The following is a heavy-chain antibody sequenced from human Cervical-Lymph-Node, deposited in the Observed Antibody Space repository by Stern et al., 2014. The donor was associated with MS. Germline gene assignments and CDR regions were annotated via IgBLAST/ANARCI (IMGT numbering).Heavy chain of an antibody. CDR1: GYTFTSYA. CDR2: INAGNGNT. V-gene: IGHV1-3*01. J-gene: IGHJ6*02. Sequence: QVQLVQSGAEVKKPGASVKVSCQASGYTFTSYAMHWVRQAPGQRLEWMGWINAGNGNTKYSQKFQGRVTITRDTSASTAYMELSSLRSEDTAVYYCARDREAAAGSWYYYGMDVWGQGTTVTVSS. D-gene: IGHD6-13*01. CDR3: ARDREAAAGSWYYYGMDV.